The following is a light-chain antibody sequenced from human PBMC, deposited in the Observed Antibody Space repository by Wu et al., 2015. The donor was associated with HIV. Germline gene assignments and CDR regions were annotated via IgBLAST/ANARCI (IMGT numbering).Light chain of an antibody. CDR3: QQGYSTPYT. CDR1: QTINTY. J-gene: IGKJ2*01. CDR2: TAS. V-gene: IGKV1-39*01. Sequence: DIQMTQSPSSLSASVGDRVTITCRSSQTINTYLNWYQQKPGRAPKLLIYTASNLQSGAPSRFNGSGSGTDFTLTISSLQGEDFASYYCQQGYSTPYTFGLGTKLEI.